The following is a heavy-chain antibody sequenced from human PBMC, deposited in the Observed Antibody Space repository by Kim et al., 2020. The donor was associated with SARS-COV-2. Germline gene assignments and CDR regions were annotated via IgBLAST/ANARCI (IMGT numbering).Heavy chain of an antibody. J-gene: IGHJ4*02. V-gene: IGHV4-34*01. CDR3: ARASRIAVAGTRYFDY. D-gene: IGHD6-19*01. Sequence: SLKSRVTVSVDTAKNQFSLKLSSVTAADTAVYYCARASRIAVAGTRYFDYWGQGTLVTVSS.